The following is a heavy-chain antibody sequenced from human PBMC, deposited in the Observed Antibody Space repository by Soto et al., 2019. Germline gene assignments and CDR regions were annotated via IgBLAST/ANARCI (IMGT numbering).Heavy chain of an antibody. CDR1: GFTFSSCA. V-gene: IGHV3-23*01. D-gene: IGHD3-10*01. Sequence: GGSLRLSCAASGFTFSSCAMSWVRQAPGKGLKWVSAISGSGDRTYYPDSVKGRFTISSDNSKNTLSLQMNSLIAEDTALYYCAKVRGLLDPMAYWGQGTLVTVSS. CDR3: AKVRGLLDPMAY. J-gene: IGHJ4*02. CDR2: ISGSGDRT.